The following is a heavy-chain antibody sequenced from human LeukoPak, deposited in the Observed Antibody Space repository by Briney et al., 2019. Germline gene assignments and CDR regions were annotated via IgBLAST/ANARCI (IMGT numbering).Heavy chain of an antibody. CDR1: GFTFSSYV. Sequence: GGSLRLSCAASGFTFSSYVMSWFRQAPGKGLEWVSAIPGSGGSTYYADSVKGRFSISRDNSKNTLYLQMNSLTAEDTAVYYCAKDGSSGYYLTGNWFDPWGQGTLVTVSS. CDR2: IPGSGGST. CDR3: AKDGSSGYYLTGNWFDP. V-gene: IGHV3-23*01. D-gene: IGHD3-22*01. J-gene: IGHJ5*02.